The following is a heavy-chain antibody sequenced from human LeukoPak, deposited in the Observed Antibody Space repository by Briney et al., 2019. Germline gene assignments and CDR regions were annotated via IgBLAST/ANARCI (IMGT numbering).Heavy chain of an antibody. Sequence: PSQTLSLTCIVSGGPISSDSYYWSWTRQPAGKGLEWIGRMYNRGSTNYNPSLRSRVTISVDTSKNQFSLKLSSVTAADTAFYYCARVIEYYYYMDGWGKGTTVTVSS. CDR1: GGPISSDSYY. D-gene: IGHD5-24*01. CDR3: ARVIEYYYYMDG. CDR2: MYNRGST. V-gene: IGHV4-61*02. J-gene: IGHJ6*03.